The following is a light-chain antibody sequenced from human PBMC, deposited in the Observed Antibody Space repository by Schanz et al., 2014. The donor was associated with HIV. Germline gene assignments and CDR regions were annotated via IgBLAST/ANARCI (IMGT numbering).Light chain of an antibody. CDR2: SAS. CDR3: QQYNDWPRT. J-gene: IGKJ1*01. V-gene: IGKV3-20*01. CDR1: QSVSSSY. Sequence: EIVLTQSPGTLSLSPGERATLSCRASQSVSSSYLAWYQQKPGQAPRLLIYSASSRVTGIPDRFSGSGSGTAFTLTITTLQSEDYAVYYCQQYNDWPRTFGQGTKVDVK.